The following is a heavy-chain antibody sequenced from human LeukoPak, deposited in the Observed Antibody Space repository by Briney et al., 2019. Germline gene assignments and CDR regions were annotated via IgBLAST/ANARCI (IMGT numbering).Heavy chain of an antibody. J-gene: IGHJ4*02. D-gene: IGHD4-17*01. CDR2: MNPNSGNT. V-gene: IGHV1-8*03. CDR1: GYTFTSYG. CDR3: ARDSDDYGASHYFDY. Sequence: VKVSCKASGYTFTSYGINWVRQATGQGLEWMGWMNPNSGNTGYAQKFQGRVTITRNTSISTAYMELSSLRSEDTAVYYCARDSDDYGASHYFDYWGQGTLVTVSS.